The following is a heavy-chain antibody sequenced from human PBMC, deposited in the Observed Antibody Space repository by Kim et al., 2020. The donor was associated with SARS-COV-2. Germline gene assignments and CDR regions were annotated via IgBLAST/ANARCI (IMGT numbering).Heavy chain of an antibody. CDR3: ARGHSILGFDY. CDR1: GFTFSSYD. CDR2: IGTAGDT. J-gene: IGHJ4*02. Sequence: GGSLRLSCAASGFTFSSYDMHWVRQATGKGLEWVSAIGTAGDTYYPGSVKGRFTISRENAKNSLYLQMNSLRAGDTAVYYCARGHSILGFDYWGQGTLVTVSS. D-gene: IGHD3-3*02. V-gene: IGHV3-13*01.